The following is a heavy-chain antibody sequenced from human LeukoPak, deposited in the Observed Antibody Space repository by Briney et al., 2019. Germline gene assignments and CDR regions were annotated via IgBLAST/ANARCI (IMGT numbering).Heavy chain of an antibody. CDR1: GGSTSSDY. Sequence: SETLSLACTVSGGSTSSDYWSWIRQSPGKGLEWVGYVYNSGDTGKNPSLKSRVTILLDTSKNQCSLKLTSVSAADTAVYYCARLKLGAYFDLWGRGTLVTVSS. CDR3: ARLKLGAYFDL. D-gene: IGHD3-16*01. CDR2: VYNSGDT. V-gene: IGHV4-59*08. J-gene: IGHJ2*01.